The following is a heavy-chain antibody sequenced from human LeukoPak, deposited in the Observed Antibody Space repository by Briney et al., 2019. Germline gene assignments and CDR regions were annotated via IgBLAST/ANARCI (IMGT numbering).Heavy chain of an antibody. J-gene: IGHJ5*02. V-gene: IGHV1-69*13. D-gene: IGHD6-13*01. CDR2: IIPIFGTA. CDR1: GGTFSSYA. Sequence: SVRVSCKASGGTFSSYAISWVRQAPGQGLEWMGGIIPIFGTANYAQKFQGRVTITADESTSTAYMELSSLRSEDTAVYYCARDIQGASSSWYSVNWFDPWGQGTLVTVSS. CDR3: ARDIQGASSSWYSVNWFDP.